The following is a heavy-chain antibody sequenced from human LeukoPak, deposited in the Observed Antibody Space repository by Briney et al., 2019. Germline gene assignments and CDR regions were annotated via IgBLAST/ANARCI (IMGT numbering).Heavy chain of an antibody. CDR1: GYTFTSYG. CDR2: ISAYNGNT. D-gene: IGHD6-6*01. CDR3: ARAPPPYSSSYWFDP. J-gene: IGHJ5*02. V-gene: IGHV1-18*01. Sequence: GASVKVSCKASGYTFTSYGISWVRQAPGQGLEWMGWISAYNGNTNYAQKLQGRVTMTTVTSTSTAYMELSSLRSEDTAVYYCARAPPPYSSSYWFDPWGQGTLVTVS.